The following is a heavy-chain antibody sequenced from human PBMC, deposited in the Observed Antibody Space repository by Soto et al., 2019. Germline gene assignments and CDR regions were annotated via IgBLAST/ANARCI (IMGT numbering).Heavy chain of an antibody. V-gene: IGHV1-69*13. CDR3: ARGIGARSSSPMRPGYFDY. CDR2: IIPIFGTA. J-gene: IGHJ4*02. CDR1: GGIFSSYG. D-gene: IGHD6-6*01. Sequence: SIKLSLKASGGIFSSYGISWVPEAPGQGLEWMGGIIPIFGTANYAQNFQGRVTITADESTSTAYMELSSLRSEDTAVYYCARGIGARSSSPMRPGYFDYWGQGTLVTVSS.